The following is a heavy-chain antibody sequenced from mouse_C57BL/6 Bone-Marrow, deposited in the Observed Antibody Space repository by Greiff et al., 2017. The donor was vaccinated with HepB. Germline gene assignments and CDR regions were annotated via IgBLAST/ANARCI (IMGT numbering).Heavy chain of an antibody. Sequence: QVQLQQPGAELVRPGNSVKLSCKASGYTFTSYWMHWVKQRPGQGLEWIGVIDPSDSYTNYNQKFKGKATLTVDTSSSTAYMQLSSLTSEDSAVYYCAKEDGPFDYGGQGTTLTVSS. CDR2: IDPSDSYT. D-gene: IGHD2-3*01. CDR3: AKEDGPFDY. J-gene: IGHJ2*01. V-gene: IGHV1-59*01. CDR1: GYTFTSYW.